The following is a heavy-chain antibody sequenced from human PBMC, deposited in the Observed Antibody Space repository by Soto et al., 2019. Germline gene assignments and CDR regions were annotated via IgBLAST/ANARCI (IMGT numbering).Heavy chain of an antibody. CDR3: SRVGSTGHCSSTSCHNAFDI. V-gene: IGHV3-11*01. D-gene: IGHD2-2*01. Sequence: PGGSLRLSCAASGFTFSDYYMSWIRQAPGKGLERVSYISSSGSTIYYADTVKGRFTISRDNAKKSLYLQMNSLRAEDTAVYYCSRVGSTGHCSSTSCHNAFDIWGQGTMVTVSS. CDR1: GFTFSDYY. J-gene: IGHJ3*02. CDR2: ISSSGSTI.